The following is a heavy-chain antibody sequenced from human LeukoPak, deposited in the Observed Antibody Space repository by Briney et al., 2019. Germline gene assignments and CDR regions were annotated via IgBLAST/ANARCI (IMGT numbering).Heavy chain of an antibody. V-gene: IGHV4-39*01. D-gene: IGHD1-26*01. CDR3: AGRTIQSIGGRGGDTFDI. J-gene: IGHJ3*02. CDR1: GGSISSNTYY. CDR2: IYYSGST. Sequence: SETLSLTCTVSGGSISSNTYYWRWIRQPPGKGLEWIGSIYYSGSTYYNLSLKSRVTISVETSKNQFSLRLRSVAAADTAVYYCAGRTIQSIGGRGGDTFDIWGQGTKVTVSS.